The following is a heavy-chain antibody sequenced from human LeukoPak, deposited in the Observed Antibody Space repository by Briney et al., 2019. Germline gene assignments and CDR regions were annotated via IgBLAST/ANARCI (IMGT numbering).Heavy chain of an antibody. CDR2: IDTSDSYT. Sequence: GESLRISCQGSGYSFTSYWISWVRKIHGEGLEWMGRIDTSDSYTNYSPSFHGHVTISADKSISTACLQWSSLKASDTAMYYCATSWDTEQLVRYWGRGTGVTVTS. CDR3: ATSWDTEQLVRY. V-gene: IGHV5-10-1*01. CDR1: GYSFTSYW. J-gene: IGHJ4*02. D-gene: IGHD6-13*01.